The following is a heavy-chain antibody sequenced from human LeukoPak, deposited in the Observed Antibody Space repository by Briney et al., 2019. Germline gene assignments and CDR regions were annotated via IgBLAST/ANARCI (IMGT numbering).Heavy chain of an antibody. V-gene: IGHV3-21*01. CDR3: ARDAGPGWDWFDP. D-gene: IGHD1-26*01. J-gene: IGHJ5*02. CDR2: ISSSSSYI. Sequence: GGSLRLSCAASGFTFSSYSMNWVRQAPGKGLEWVSSISSSSSYIYYADSVKGRFTISRDNAKNSLYLQMNSLRAEDTAVYYCARDAGPGWDWFDPWGQGTLVTVST. CDR1: GFTFSSYS.